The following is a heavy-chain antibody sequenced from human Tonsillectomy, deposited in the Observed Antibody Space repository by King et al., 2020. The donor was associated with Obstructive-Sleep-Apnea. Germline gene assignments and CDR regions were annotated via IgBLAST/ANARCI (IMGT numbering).Heavy chain of an antibody. CDR3: ARPSGYCSGGSCYTLYYFDY. J-gene: IGHJ4*02. D-gene: IGHD2-15*01. Sequence: QLVQSGAEVKKPGESLKISCKGSGYSFTSYWIGWVRQMPGKGLEWMGIIYPGDSDTRYSPSFQGQVTISADKSISTAYLQWNSLKASDTAMYYCARPSGYCSGGSCYTLYYFDYWGQGTLVTVSS. CDR1: GYSFTSYW. CDR2: IYPGDSDT. V-gene: IGHV5-51*01.